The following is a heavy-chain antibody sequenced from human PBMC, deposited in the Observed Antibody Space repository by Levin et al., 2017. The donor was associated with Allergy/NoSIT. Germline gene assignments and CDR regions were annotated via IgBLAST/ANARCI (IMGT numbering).Heavy chain of an antibody. Sequence: KISCKASGGTFSSYAISWVRQAPGQGLEWMGGIIPIFGTANYAQKFQGRVTITADKSTSTAYMELSSLRSEDTAVYYCARGSQEAAAGTGWFDPWGQGTPVTVSS. J-gene: IGHJ5*02. V-gene: IGHV1-69*06. CDR3: ARGSQEAAAGTGWFDP. D-gene: IGHD6-13*01. CDR2: IIPIFGTA. CDR1: GGTFSSYA.